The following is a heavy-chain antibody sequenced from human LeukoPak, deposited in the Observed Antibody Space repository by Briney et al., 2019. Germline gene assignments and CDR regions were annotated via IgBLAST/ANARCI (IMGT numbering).Heavy chain of an antibody. J-gene: IGHJ6*02. CDR1: GFIFGDYA. Sequence: GSLILSCMTSGFIFGDYAMSWFRQAPGKGLEWVGFIRSQTYGGTTEYAASVKGRFTISRDDSENIAYLQMNSLKTEDTAMYYCTRGLGGYYYYYGVDVWGQGTTVTVSS. V-gene: IGHV3-49*03. CDR2: IRSQTYGGTT. D-gene: IGHD3-16*01. CDR3: TRGLGGYYYYYGVDV.